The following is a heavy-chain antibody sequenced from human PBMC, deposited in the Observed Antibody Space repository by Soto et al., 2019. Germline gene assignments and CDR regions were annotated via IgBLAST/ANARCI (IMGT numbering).Heavy chain of an antibody. CDR2: IIPIFGTA. CDR1: GGTFSSYA. V-gene: IGHV1-69*12. J-gene: IGHJ4*02. CDR3: ARAFRYCSGGSCYSPDY. D-gene: IGHD2-15*01. Sequence: QVQLVQSGAEVKKPGSSVKVSCKASGGTFSSYAISWVRQAPGQGLEWMGVIIPIFGTANYAQKFQGRVTITADESTSTAYMELSSLRSEDTAVYYCARAFRYCSGGSCYSPDYWGQGTLVTVSS.